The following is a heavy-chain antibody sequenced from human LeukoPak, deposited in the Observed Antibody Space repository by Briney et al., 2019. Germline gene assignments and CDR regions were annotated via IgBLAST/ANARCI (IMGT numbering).Heavy chain of an antibody. Sequence: ASVKVSCKASGYTFTDYYIHWVRQAPGQGLEWMGWINPNNDGTNYAQKFQGRVTMTRDTSISTAYMELSRLRSDDTAVYYCARVTMVRGVVVYHFDYWGQGTLVTVSS. J-gene: IGHJ4*02. CDR2: INPNNDGT. V-gene: IGHV1-2*02. CDR3: ARVTMVRGVVVYHFDY. D-gene: IGHD3-10*01. CDR1: GYTFTDYY.